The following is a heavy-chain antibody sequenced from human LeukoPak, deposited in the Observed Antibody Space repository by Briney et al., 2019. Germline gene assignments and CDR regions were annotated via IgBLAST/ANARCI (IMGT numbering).Heavy chain of an antibody. Sequence: SETLSLTCTVPGGSISSYYWSWIRQPAGKGLEWIGRIYTSGSTNYNPSLKSRVTISVDTSKNQFSLKLSSVTAADTAVYYCATLRLLWFGELFGEGWFDPWGQGTLVTVSS. D-gene: IGHD3-10*01. CDR3: ATLRLLWFGELFGEGWFDP. V-gene: IGHV4-4*07. CDR1: GGSISSYY. CDR2: IYTSGST. J-gene: IGHJ5*02.